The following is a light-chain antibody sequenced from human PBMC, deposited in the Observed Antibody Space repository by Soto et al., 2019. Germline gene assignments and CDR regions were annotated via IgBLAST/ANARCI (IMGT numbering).Light chain of an antibody. CDR2: KAS. V-gene: IGKV1-12*01. CDR1: QVISSW. J-gene: IGKJ4*01. CDR3: QQASSFPFT. Sequence: DIQMTQSPSSLSASAGDRVTITCRASQVISSWLVWYQQKPGKAPRLLIYKASTLQSGVPSRFSGSASGTDFTLTISSLQPEDFATYYCQQASSFPFTFGGGTEVEIK.